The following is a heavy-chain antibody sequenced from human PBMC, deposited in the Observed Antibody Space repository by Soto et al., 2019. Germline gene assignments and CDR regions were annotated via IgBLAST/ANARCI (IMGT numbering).Heavy chain of an antibody. D-gene: IGHD6-13*01. J-gene: IGHJ4*02. Sequence: VACGVRLSISAMGGVRKATGKGLEWVSAISGSGGSTYYADSLKGRFTISRDNSKNTLYLQMNSLRAEDTAVYYCAKVWYSSSWTVDYWGQGTLVTVSS. CDR3: AKVWYSSSWTVDY. CDR2: ISGSGGST. V-gene: IGHV3-23*01. CDR1: GVRLSISA.